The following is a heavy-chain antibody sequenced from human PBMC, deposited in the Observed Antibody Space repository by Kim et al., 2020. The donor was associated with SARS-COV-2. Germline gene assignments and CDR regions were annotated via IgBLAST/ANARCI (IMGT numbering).Heavy chain of an antibody. CDR1: GFTFSAYD. Sequence: GGSLRLSCATSGFTFSAYDMNWVRQAPGKGLEWLSSITKRSTTIYYADSVEGRFTISRDNAKNSLFLQMNSLRDEDTALYYCVRDRMGGAFDMFGLGTMV. D-gene: IGHD3-16*01. J-gene: IGHJ3*02. CDR2: ITKRSTTI. V-gene: IGHV3-48*02. CDR3: VRDRMGGAFDM.